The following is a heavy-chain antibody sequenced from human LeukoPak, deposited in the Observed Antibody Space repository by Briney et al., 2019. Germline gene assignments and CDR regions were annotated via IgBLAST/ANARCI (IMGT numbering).Heavy chain of an antibody. CDR2: IYHSGSI. CDR3: ARSHYTPRDAFDI. V-gene: IGHV4-30-2*02. D-gene: IGHD1-26*01. Sequence: SETLSLTCTVSGGSISSGGYYWSWIRQPPGKGLEWIGYIYHSGSIYYNPSLKSRVTISVDRSKNQLSLKLSSVTAADTAVYYCARSHYTPRDAFDIWGQGTMVTVSS. J-gene: IGHJ3*02. CDR1: GGSISSGGYY.